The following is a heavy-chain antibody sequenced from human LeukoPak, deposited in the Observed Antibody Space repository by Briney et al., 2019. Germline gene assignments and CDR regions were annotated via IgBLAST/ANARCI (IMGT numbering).Heavy chain of an antibody. CDR3: ARVYGSGSYSILGYNWFDP. CDR2: INHSGST. D-gene: IGHD3-10*01. V-gene: IGHV4-34*01. J-gene: IGHJ5*02. CDR1: GGSFSDYY. Sequence: SETLSLTCAVYGGSFSDYYWSWIRQPPGKGLEWIGEINHSGSTNYNPSLKSRVTISVDTSKNQFSLKLSSVTAADTAVYYCARVYGSGSYSILGYNWFDPWGQGTLVTVSS.